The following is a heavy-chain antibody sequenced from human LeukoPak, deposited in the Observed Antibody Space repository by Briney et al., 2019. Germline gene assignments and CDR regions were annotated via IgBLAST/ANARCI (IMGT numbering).Heavy chain of an antibody. CDR2: IYYSRST. J-gene: IGHJ5*02. CDR3: ARHEIVVVPAAILCGWFDP. Sequence: SETLSLTCTVSGGSISSSSYYWGWIRQPPGKGLEWIGSIYYSRSTYYNPSLKSRVTISVDTSKNQFSLKLSSVTAADTAVYYCARHEIVVVPAAILCGWFDPWGQGTLVTVSS. D-gene: IGHD2-2*02. V-gene: IGHV4-39*01. CDR1: GGSISSSSYY.